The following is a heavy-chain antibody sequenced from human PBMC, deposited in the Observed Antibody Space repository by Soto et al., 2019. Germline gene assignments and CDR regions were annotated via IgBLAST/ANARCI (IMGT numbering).Heavy chain of an antibody. D-gene: IGHD3-22*01. Sequence: QVQLVESGGGVVQPGRSLRLSCAASGFTFSSYGMHWVRQAPSKGLLWVAVISYDGSNKYYADSVKGRFTISRDNSKNTLYLQMNSLRAEDTAVYYCAKDHYYDSSGYYLDTCFDYWGQGTLVTVSS. CDR1: GFTFSSYG. CDR2: ISYDGSNK. CDR3: AKDHYYDSSGYYLDTCFDY. V-gene: IGHV3-30*18. J-gene: IGHJ4*02.